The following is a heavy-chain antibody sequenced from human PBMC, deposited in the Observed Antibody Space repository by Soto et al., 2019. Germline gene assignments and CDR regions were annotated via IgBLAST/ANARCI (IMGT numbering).Heavy chain of an antibody. Sequence: GGSLRLSCAASGFTFSSYAMSWVRQAPGKGLEWVSAISGSGGSTYYADSVKGRFTISRDNSKNTLYLQMNSLRAEDTAVYYCAKTAGQLPSHSVLYYFDYWGQGTLVTVSS. D-gene: IGHD2-2*01. V-gene: IGHV3-23*01. CDR1: GFTFSSYA. CDR2: ISGSGGST. J-gene: IGHJ4*02. CDR3: AKTAGQLPSHSVLYYFDY.